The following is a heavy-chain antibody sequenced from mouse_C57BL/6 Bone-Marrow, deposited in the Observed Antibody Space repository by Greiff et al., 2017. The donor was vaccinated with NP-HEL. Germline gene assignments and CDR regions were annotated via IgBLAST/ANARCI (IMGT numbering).Heavy chain of an antibody. D-gene: IGHD2-4*01. Sequence: QVQLQQPGAELVKPGASVKLSCKASGYTFTSYWMHWVKQRPGPGLAWIGMIHPNSGSTNYNEKFKSKATLTVDKSSSTAYMQLSSLTSEDSAVYYCARGGLRRRHYYAMDYWGQGTSVTVSS. V-gene: IGHV1-64*01. CDR2: IHPNSGST. J-gene: IGHJ4*01. CDR1: GYTFTSYW. CDR3: ARGGLRRRHYYAMDY.